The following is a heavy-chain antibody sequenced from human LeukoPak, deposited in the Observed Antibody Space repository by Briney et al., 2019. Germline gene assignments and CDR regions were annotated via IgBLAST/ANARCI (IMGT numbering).Heavy chain of an antibody. CDR2: ISSSSSYI. V-gene: IGHV3-21*06. J-gene: IGHJ4*02. CDR1: GFTFSSYS. Sequence: GGSLRLSCAASGFTFSSYSMNWVRQAPGKGLEWVSSISSSSSYIYYADSVKGRFTISRDNAKNSLYLQMNSLRAEDTAVYYCARPSLNTGSYFDYWGQGILVSVSS. CDR3: ARPSLNTGSYFDY. D-gene: IGHD1-26*01.